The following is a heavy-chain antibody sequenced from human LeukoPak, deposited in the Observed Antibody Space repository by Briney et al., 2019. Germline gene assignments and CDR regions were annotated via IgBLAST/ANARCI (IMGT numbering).Heavy chain of an antibody. CDR3: ATDHGFHYGAYFDY. V-gene: IGHV3-30*03. Sequence: GGSLRLSCAASGFTFSSFDMHWVRQAPGKGLEWVAVISYDGSNKYSADSVKGRFTISRDNSKNTLYLQMNSLRAEDTAVYYCATDHGFHYGAYFDYWGQGKLVTVSS. J-gene: IGHJ4*02. D-gene: IGHD4-17*01. CDR2: ISYDGSNK. CDR1: GFTFSSFD.